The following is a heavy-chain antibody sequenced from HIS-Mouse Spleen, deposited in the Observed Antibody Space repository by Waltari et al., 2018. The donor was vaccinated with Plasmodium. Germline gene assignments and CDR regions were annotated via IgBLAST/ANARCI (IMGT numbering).Heavy chain of an antibody. D-gene: IGHD6-13*01. V-gene: IGHV3-7*01. CDR1: GCPFGSCW. J-gene: IGHJ2*01. Sequence: EVQLVESGGGLVQPGGSVRLPCAGSGCPFGSCWRSRVRQAPGKGLEWVANIKQDGSEKYYVDSVKGRFTISRDNAKNSLYLQMNSLRAEDTAVYYCASSWYWYFDLWGRGTLVTVSS. CDR2: IKQDGSEK. CDR3: ASSWYWYFDL.